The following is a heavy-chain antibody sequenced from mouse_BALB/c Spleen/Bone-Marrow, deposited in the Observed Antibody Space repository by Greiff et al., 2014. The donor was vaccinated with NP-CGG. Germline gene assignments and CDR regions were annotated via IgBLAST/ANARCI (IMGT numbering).Heavy chain of an antibody. CDR1: GYTFSSYW. J-gene: IGHJ2*01. Sequence: QVQLQQSGAELMKPGASVKISCKATGYTFSSYWIEWVKQRPGHGLEWIGEILPGSGSTNYNEKFKGKATFTADTSSNTAYMQLSSLTSEDSAVYYCAREDYYGSCYGDYWGQGTTLTVSS. V-gene: IGHV1-9*01. CDR2: ILPGSGST. CDR3: AREDYYGSCYGDY. D-gene: IGHD1-1*01.